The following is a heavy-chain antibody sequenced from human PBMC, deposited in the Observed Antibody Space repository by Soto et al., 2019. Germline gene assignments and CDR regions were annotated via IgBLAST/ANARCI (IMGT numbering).Heavy chain of an antibody. CDR1: GGSISGYY. J-gene: IGHJ5*01. Sequence: QMQLQESGPGLVKPSETLSLTCTVSGGSISGYYWSWIRQPPGKGLEWIGYIYHSGSTNYNPSLKSRVTISVDTSKNQFSLKLGSATAADTAVYYCAREGGGGSSWYSDSWGQGTLVTVSS. D-gene: IGHD6-13*01. CDR2: IYHSGST. V-gene: IGHV4-59*13. CDR3: AREGGGGSSWYSDS.